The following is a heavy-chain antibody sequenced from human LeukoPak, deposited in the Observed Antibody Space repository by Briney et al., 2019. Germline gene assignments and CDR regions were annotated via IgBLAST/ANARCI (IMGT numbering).Heavy chain of an antibody. CDR3: ASDLGSYDSSGYYYYPGDY. CDR2: INPNSGGT. V-gene: IGHV1-2*06. Sequence: ASVKVSCKASGYTFTGYYMHWVRQAPGQGLEWMGRINPNSGGTNYAQKFQGRVTMTGDTSISTAYMELSRLRSDDTAVYYCASDLGSYDSSGYYYYPGDYWGQGTLVTVSS. D-gene: IGHD3-22*01. J-gene: IGHJ4*02. CDR1: GYTFTGYY.